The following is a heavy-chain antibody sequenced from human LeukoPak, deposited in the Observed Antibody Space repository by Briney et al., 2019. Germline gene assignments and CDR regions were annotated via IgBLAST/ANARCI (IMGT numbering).Heavy chain of an antibody. V-gene: IGHV3-11*05. J-gene: IGHJ5*02. CDR1: GFTFSDYY. CDR3: AKDPLMITEGSWFDP. Sequence: GGSLRLSCAASGFTFSDYYMSWIRQAPGKGLEWVSYISSSSSYTNYADSVKGRFTISRDNAKNSLYLQMNSLRAEDTAVYYCAKDPLMITEGSWFDPWGQGTLVTVSS. CDR2: ISSSSSYT. D-gene: IGHD3-16*01.